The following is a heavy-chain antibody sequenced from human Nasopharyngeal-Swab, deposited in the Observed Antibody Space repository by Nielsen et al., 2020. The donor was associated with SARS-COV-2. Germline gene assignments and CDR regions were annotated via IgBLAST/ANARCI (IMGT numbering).Heavy chain of an antibody. CDR2: VSSSSAYI. V-gene: IGHV3-21*01. CDR3: ARDPLSSWQAIGNWYFDL. J-gene: IGHJ2*01. Sequence: GESLKISCAASGFTVSSNEMNWVRQAPGKGLEWVSSVSSSSAYIYYADSVKGRFTISRDNAKNSLYLQLNSLRAEDTAVYYCARDPLSSWQAIGNWYFDLWGRGTLVTVSS. CDR1: GFTVSSNE. D-gene: IGHD6-13*01.